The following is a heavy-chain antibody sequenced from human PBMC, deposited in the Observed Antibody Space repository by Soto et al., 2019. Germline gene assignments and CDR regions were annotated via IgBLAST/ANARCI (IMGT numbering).Heavy chain of an antibody. CDR3: AKKNPHGDSNKAWLDP. CDR1: GGTFVSSA. Sequence: QVQLLQSGAELREPGSSVRISCTPSGGTFVSSAFAWVRQAPGGKLAWMGGIIPILRSTKYAEKFLGRLTIRADDSSRTAYLELSSLTFDDTAVYFCAKKNPHGDSNKAWLDPWGQGTLVTVST. J-gene: IGHJ5*02. D-gene: IGHD2-8*01. CDR2: IIPILRST. V-gene: IGHV1-69*01.